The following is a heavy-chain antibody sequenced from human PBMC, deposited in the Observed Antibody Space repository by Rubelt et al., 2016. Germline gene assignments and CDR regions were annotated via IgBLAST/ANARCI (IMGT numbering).Heavy chain of an antibody. CDR2: IIPIFGTA. Sequence: QVRLLQSGAEVKKPGSSVKVSCTASGGTFNTDALTWVRQAPGQGLEWVGGIIPIFGTANYAQKFQGRVTFTADKSTSTAYMWLTSLRSEDTAVYYCARPPDVYGVDVWGQGTTVTVSS. CDR1: GGTFNTDA. V-gene: IGHV1-69*13. J-gene: IGHJ6*02. CDR3: ARPPDVYGVDV.